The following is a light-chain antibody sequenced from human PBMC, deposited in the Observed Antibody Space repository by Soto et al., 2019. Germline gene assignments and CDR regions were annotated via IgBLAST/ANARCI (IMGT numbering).Light chain of an antibody. Sequence: QSVLTQPPSASGTPGQRVTISCSGSSSNIGSNTVNWYQQFPGTAPKLLIYGNDQRPSGVPDRFSGSKSGTSASLAISGLQSEDEADYYYATWDDSLIGSVFGTGTKLTVL. V-gene: IGLV1-44*01. CDR3: ATWDDSLIGSV. CDR1: SSNIGSNT. J-gene: IGLJ1*01. CDR2: GND.